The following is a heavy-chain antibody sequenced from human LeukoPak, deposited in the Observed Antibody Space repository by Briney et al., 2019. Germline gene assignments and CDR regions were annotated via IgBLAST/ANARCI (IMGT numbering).Heavy chain of an antibody. Sequence: ASVKVSCKTSGYLFISYGINWVRQAPGQGLEWMGWINPNGGGTNYAQKFQGRVTMTRDTSISTAYMELSSLRSEDTAVYYCARDSDNSGYPSWGQGTLVTVSS. V-gene: IGHV1-2*02. CDR1: GYLFISYG. J-gene: IGHJ4*02. D-gene: IGHD5-12*01. CDR2: INPNGGGT. CDR3: ARDSDNSGYPS.